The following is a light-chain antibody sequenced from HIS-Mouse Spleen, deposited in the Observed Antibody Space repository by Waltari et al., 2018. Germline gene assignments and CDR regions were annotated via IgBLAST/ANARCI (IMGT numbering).Light chain of an antibody. CDR1: NIGSKS. Sequence: SYVLTQPPSVSVAPGKTARITCGGNNIGSKSVHRYQQKPGQAPVLVVYDDRDRPSGIPERFSGSNSGNTATLTISRVEAGDEADYYCQVWDSSSDHVVFGGGTKLTVL. CDR3: QVWDSSSDHVV. CDR2: DDR. V-gene: IGLV3-21*03. J-gene: IGLJ2*01.